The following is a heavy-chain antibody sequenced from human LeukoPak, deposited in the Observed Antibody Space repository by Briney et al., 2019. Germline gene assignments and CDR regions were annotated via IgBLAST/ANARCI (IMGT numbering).Heavy chain of an antibody. J-gene: IGHJ4*02. CDR1: GFTFSNAW. D-gene: IGHD3-9*01. V-gene: IGHV3-23*01. CDR3: AKAGGYDILTGYYFDY. Sequence: GGSLRLSCVGSGFTFSNAWMNWVRQAPGKGLEWVSAISNNGGYTYYADSVQGWFTISRDNSKSTLCLQMNSLRAEDTAVYYCAKAGGYDILTGYYFDYWGQGTLVTVSS. CDR2: ISNNGGYT.